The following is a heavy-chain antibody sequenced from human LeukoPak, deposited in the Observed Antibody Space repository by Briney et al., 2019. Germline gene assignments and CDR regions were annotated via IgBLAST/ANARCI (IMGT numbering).Heavy chain of an antibody. D-gene: IGHD5-24*01. Sequence: PSETLSLTCTVSGGSISSYYWSWIRQPPGKGLEGIGYIYYSGSTNYNPSLKSRVTISVDTSKNQFSLKLSSVTAAATAVYYCARVMATAERFFDYWGQGTLVTVSS. J-gene: IGHJ4*02. V-gene: IGHV4-59*08. CDR2: IYYSGST. CDR1: GGSISSYY. CDR3: ARVMATAERFFDY.